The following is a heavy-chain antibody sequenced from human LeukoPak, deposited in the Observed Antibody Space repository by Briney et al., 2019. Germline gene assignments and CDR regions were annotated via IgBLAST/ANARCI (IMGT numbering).Heavy chain of an antibody. CDR2: ISGSGGTI. V-gene: IGHV3-48*03. Sequence: GGSLRLPCAASGFTFSSYEMNWVRQAPGRGLEWISYISGSGGTIYYADSVKGRFTISRDNAKNSLYLQMNTLRAEDTAVYYCARDRGSTSYYYYDMDVWGKGTSVTVSS. D-gene: IGHD2-2*01. J-gene: IGHJ6*04. CDR1: GFTFSSYE. CDR3: ARDRGSTSYYYYDMDV.